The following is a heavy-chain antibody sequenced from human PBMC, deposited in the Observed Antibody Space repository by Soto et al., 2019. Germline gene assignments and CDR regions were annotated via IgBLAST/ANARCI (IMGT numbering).Heavy chain of an antibody. J-gene: IGHJ6*02. V-gene: IGHV4-30-4*01. D-gene: IGHD3-16*01. CDR2: IFSSGTT. CDR1: GDSIGSGNKY. Sequence: QVQLRESGPGLVMPSQTLSLTCTVSGDSIGSGNKYWSWNRQAPGKGLEGIGYIFSSGTTYYNPSLKSRLTMSLDTSQNQFSLKLNSVTAADTAVYFCARVPSPFDFYYAMDVWGQGTTVTVSS. CDR3: ARVPSPFDFYYAMDV.